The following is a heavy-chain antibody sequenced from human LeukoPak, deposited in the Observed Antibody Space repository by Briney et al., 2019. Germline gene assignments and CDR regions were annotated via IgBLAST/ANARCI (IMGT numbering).Heavy chain of an antibody. J-gene: IGHJ4*02. Sequence: ASVKVSCKASEYTFTGYYMHCVRQAPGQGLEWMGWINPNSGGTNYAQKFQGRVTMTRDASISTAYMELSRLRSDDTAVYYCARDRRGYSYPYHFDYWGQGTLVTVSS. D-gene: IGHD5-18*01. CDR2: INPNSGGT. CDR1: EYTFTGYY. V-gene: IGHV1-2*02. CDR3: ARDRRGYSYPYHFDY.